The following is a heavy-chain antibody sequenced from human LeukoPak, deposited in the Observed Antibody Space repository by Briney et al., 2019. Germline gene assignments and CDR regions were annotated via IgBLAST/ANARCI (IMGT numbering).Heavy chain of an antibody. Sequence: PGRSLRLSCAASGFTFRGYGMHWVRQAPGKGLEWVAVVWYDGTDKYYADSVKGRFTISRDISKNTLYLQLDSLRADDTAVYFGAREVYLALLDWGQGTLVTVSS. CDR3: AREVYLALLD. V-gene: IGHV3-33*01. D-gene: IGHD1-20*01. CDR2: VWYDGTDK. CDR1: GFTFRGYG. J-gene: IGHJ4*02.